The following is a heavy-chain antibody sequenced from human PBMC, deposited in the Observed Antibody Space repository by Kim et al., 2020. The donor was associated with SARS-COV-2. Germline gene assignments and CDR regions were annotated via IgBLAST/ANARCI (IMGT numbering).Heavy chain of an antibody. CDR2: ISWNSGSI. CDR1: GFTFDDYA. D-gene: IGHD3-3*01. V-gene: IGHV3-9*01. J-gene: IGHJ6*02. CDR3: AKTLEDYYYGMDV. Sequence: GGSLRLSCAASGFTFDDYAMHWVRQAPGKGLEWVSGISWNSGSIGYADSVKGRFTISRDNAKNSLYLQMNSLRAEDTALYYCAKTLEDYYYGMDVWGQGTTVTVSS.